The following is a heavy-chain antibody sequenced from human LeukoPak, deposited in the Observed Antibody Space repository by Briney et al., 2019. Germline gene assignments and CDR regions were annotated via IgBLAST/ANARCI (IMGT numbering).Heavy chain of an antibody. CDR3: ARDLDGIVVVPAAAYYYGMDV. D-gene: IGHD2-2*01. J-gene: IGHJ6*02. CDR2: IKQDGSEK. CDR1: GFTFSSYW. Sequence: GGSLRLSCAASGFTFSSYWMSWVRQAPGKGLEWVANIKQDGSEKYYVDSVKGRFTISRDNAKNSLYLQMNSLRAEDTAVYYCARDLDGIVVVPAAAYYYGMDVWGQGTTVTVSS. V-gene: IGHV3-7*01.